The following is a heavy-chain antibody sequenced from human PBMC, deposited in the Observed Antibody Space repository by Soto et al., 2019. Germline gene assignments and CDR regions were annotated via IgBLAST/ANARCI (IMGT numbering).Heavy chain of an antibody. Sequence: GGSLRLSCAASGFTFDDYAMHWVRQAPGKGLEWVSGISWNSGSIGYADSVKGRFTISRDNAKNSLYLQMNSLRAEDTALYYCAKDMGSWYHLVDFDYWGQGTLVTVSS. D-gene: IGHD6-13*01. CDR2: ISWNSGSI. V-gene: IGHV3-9*01. J-gene: IGHJ4*02. CDR3: AKDMGSWYHLVDFDY. CDR1: GFTFDDYA.